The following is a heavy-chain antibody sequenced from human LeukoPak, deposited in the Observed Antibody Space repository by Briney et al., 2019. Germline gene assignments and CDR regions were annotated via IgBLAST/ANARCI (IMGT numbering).Heavy chain of an antibody. Sequence: SETLSLTCTVSGGSISSSSYYWGWIRRPPGKGLEWIGSIYYSGSTYYNPSLKSRVTISVDTSKNQFSLKLSSVTAADTAVYCCARHYYDGYYYYGMDVWGQGTTVTVSS. J-gene: IGHJ6*02. CDR2: IYYSGST. CDR3: ARHYYDGYYYYGMDV. V-gene: IGHV4-39*01. D-gene: IGHD3-22*01. CDR1: GGSISSSSYY.